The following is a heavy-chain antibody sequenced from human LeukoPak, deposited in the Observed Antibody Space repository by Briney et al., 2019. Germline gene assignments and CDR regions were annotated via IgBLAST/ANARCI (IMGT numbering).Heavy chain of an antibody. V-gene: IGHV4-34*01. CDR1: GGSPSGYY. CDR3: ARTNPQLWCGSYYYYMDV. CDR2: TSHSGST. J-gene: IGHJ6*03. D-gene: IGHD4/OR15-4a*01. Sequence: PSETLSLTCAVYGGSPSGYYWSWIRQPPGKGLEWIGETSHSGSTDYDPSFKSRVTMSVDTSKNQFSLKLRSVTAADTAVYFCARTNPQLWCGSYYYYMDVWGRGTTVIVSS.